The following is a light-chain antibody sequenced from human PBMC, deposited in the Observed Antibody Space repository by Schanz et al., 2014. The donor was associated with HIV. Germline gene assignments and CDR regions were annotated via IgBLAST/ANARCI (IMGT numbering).Light chain of an antibody. CDR1: QSVRSTY. CDR3: QQYGSSPRT. CDR2: DAS. V-gene: IGKV3-20*01. J-gene: IGKJ1*01. Sequence: EIVLTQSPGTLSLSPGERATLSCRASQSVRSTYLAWYQQKPGQAPRLLIYDASSRATGIPDRFSGSGSGTEFTLTISRLEPEDFAVYYCQQYGSSPRTFGQGTKVEIK.